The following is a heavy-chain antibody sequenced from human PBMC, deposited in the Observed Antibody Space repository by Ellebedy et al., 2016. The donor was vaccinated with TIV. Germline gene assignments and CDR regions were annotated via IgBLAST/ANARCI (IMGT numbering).Heavy chain of an antibody. Sequence: AASVKVSCKASGGTFSSYAISWVRQAPGQGLEWMGRIIPILGIANYAQKFQGRVTITADKSTSTAYMELSSLRSEDTAVYYWAGGRLESSRSFSYWGQGTLVTVSS. J-gene: IGHJ4*02. D-gene: IGHD6-13*01. V-gene: IGHV1-69*04. CDR1: GGTFSSYA. CDR3: AGGRLESSRSFSY. CDR2: IIPILGIA.